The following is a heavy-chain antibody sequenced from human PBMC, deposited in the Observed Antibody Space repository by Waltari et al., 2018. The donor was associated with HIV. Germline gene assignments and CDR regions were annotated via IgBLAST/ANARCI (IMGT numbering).Heavy chain of an antibody. D-gene: IGHD7-27*01. CDR1: GGSISSYY. CDR3: ARLRGRRVQGAWGYFDY. J-gene: IGHJ4*02. Sequence: QVQLQESGPGLVKPSETLSLTCTVSGGSISSYYWSWIRQPPGKGLEWIGYIYYSGSTNHNPSLKSRVTISVDTSKNQFSLKLSSVTAADTAVYYCARLRGRRVQGAWGYFDYWGQGTLVTVSS. CDR2: IYYSGST. V-gene: IGHV4-59*08.